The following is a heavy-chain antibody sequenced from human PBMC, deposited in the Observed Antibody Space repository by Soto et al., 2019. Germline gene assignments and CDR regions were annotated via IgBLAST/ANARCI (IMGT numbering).Heavy chain of an antibody. D-gene: IGHD6-13*01. CDR3: ARERVKSSSSWPYYYYYGMDV. Sequence: SGGSLRLSCVASGFTFSDYYMSWIRQAPGKGLEWVSYISSSGSTIYYADSVKGRFTISRDNAKNSLYLQMNRLRAEDTAVYYCARERVKSSSSWPYYYYYGMDVWGKGTTVTVSS. CDR1: GFTFSDYY. CDR2: ISSSGSTI. J-gene: IGHJ6*04. V-gene: IGHV3-11*01.